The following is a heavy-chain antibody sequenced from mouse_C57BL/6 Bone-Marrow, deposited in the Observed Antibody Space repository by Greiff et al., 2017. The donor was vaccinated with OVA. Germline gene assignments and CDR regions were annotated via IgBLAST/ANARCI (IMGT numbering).Heavy chain of an antibody. D-gene: IGHD4-1*01. Sequence: EVQLQQSGAELVRPGASVKLSCTASGFNIKDDYMHWVKQRPEQGLEWIGWLDPENGDTEYASKFQGKATITADTSSNTAYLQLSNLSSEDTAVYYGTTLTAWFAYWGQGTLVTVSA. J-gene: IGHJ3*01. CDR1: GFNIKDDY. V-gene: IGHV14-4*01. CDR3: TTLTAWFAY. CDR2: LDPENGDT.